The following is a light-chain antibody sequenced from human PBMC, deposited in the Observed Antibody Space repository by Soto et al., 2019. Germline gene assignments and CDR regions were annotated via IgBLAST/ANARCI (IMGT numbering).Light chain of an antibody. CDR3: SSYTSSSTLNV. CDR2: DVS. CDR1: SSEVGGYNY. J-gene: IGLJ1*01. Sequence: QSVLTQPASVSGSTGQSITISCTGTSSEVGGYNYVSWYQQHPGKAHKLMIYDVSNRPSGVSNRFSGSKSGNTASLTISGLQSEDEADYYCSSYTSSSTLNVFGTGTKITVL. V-gene: IGLV2-14*01.